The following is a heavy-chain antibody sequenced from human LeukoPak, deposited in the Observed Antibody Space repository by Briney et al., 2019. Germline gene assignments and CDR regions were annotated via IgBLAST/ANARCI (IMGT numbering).Heavy chain of an antibody. V-gene: IGHV4-38-2*01. CDR2: IYHSGST. J-gene: IGHJ2*01. Sequence: SQTLSLTCAVSGYSISSGYYWGWIRQPPGKGLGWIGSIYHSGSTYYNPSLKSRVTISVDTSKNQFSLKLSSVTAADTAVYYCARHATLLWFGELLWYFDLWGRGTLVTVSS. D-gene: IGHD3-10*01. CDR3: ARHATLLWFGELLWYFDL. CDR1: GYSISSGYY.